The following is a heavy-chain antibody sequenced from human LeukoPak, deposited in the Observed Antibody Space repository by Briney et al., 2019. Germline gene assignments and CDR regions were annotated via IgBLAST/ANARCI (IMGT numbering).Heavy chain of an antibody. V-gene: IGHV1-24*01. D-gene: IGHD4-17*01. CDR3: ATDLGYGDYGVRNWFDP. J-gene: IGHJ5*02. Sequence: ASVKVSCKVSGYTLTELSMHWVRQAPGKGLEWMGGFDPEDGETIYAQKFQGRVTMTEDTSTDTAYMELSSLRSEDTAVYYCATDLGYGDYGVRNWFDPWGQGTLVTVSS. CDR1: GYTLTELS. CDR2: FDPEDGET.